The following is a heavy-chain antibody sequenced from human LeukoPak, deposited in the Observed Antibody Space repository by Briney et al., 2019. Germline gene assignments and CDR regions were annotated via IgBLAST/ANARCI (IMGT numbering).Heavy chain of an antibody. CDR1: GFTFSIAW. D-gene: IGHD3-3*01. J-gene: IGHJ4*02. CDR3: TWSGLKIES. CDR2: IKKKSDGATT. Sequence: GGSLRLSCAASGFTFSIAWMSWVRQAPGKGLEWLGQIKKKSDGATTAYAAPVKGRFAISRDDSKNTLFLQMNSLKTEDTALYYCTWSGLKIESWGQGTLVTVSS. V-gene: IGHV3-15*01.